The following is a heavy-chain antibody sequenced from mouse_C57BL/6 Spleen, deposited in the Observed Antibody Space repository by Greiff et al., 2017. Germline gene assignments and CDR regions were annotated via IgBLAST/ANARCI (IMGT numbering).Heavy chain of an antibody. J-gene: IGHJ3*01. CDR1: GYTFTSYW. CDR3: AREGDYEYGWFAY. Sequence: QVQLQQPGAELVKPGASVKLSCKASGYTFTSYWMHWVKQRPGQGLEWIGMIHPNSGSTNYNEKFKSKATLTVDKSSSTAYMQLSSLTSEDSAVYYCAREGDYEYGWFAYWGQGTLVTVSA. D-gene: IGHD2-4*01. CDR2: IHPNSGST. V-gene: IGHV1-64*01.